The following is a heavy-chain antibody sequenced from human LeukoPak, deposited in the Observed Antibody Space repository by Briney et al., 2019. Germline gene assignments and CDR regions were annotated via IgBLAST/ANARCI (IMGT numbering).Heavy chain of an antibody. J-gene: IGHJ4*02. CDR1: GFTFSSYA. CDR2: ISSSGDST. D-gene: IGHD2-8*02. Sequence: PGGSLRLSCAASGFTFSSYAMSWVRQAPAKGLEWVSSISSSGDSTYYADSVKGRFTISRDNSKNTLYLQMNSLRAEDTAVYYCATYRQVLLPFESWGQGTLVTVSS. V-gene: IGHV3-23*01. CDR3: ATYRQVLLPFES.